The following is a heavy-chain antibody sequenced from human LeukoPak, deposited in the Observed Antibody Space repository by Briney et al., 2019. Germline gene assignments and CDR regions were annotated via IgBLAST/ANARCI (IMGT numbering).Heavy chain of an antibody. D-gene: IGHD3-16*01. CDR1: GYTFTGYY. CDR2: INPNSGDT. V-gene: IGHV1-2*02. Sequence: APVKPSCKASGYTFTGYYMHWVRQAPGQGLEWMGWINPNSGDTKYAQKFQGRVTMTRDTSISTAYMELSRLRSDDTAVYYCATQRGSYLWGTDFDYWGQGTLATVFS. J-gene: IGHJ4*02. CDR3: ATQRGSYLWGTDFDY.